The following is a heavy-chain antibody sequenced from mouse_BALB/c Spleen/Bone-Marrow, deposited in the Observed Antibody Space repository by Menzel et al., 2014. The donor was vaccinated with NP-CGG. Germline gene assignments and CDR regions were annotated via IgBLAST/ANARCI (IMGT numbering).Heavy chain of an antibody. D-gene: IGHD1-1*01. CDR1: GFSLTSYG. Sequence: VKLEESGPGLVAPSQSLSIPCTVSGFSLTSYGVHWVRQPPGKVLEWLGVIWAGGSTNYNSALMSRLSISKDNSKSQVFLKMNSLQTDDTAMYYCARGSYYEGAMDYWGQGTSVTVSS. CDR3: ARGSYYEGAMDY. V-gene: IGHV2-9*02. CDR2: IWAGGST. J-gene: IGHJ4*01.